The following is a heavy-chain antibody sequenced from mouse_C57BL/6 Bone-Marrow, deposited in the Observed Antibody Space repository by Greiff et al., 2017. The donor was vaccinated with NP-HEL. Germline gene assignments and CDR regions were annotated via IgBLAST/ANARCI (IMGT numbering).Heavy chain of an antibody. CDR1: GFSLSTSGMG. CDR2: IYWDDDK. V-gene: IGHV8-12*01. Sequence: QVQLKESGPGILQSSQTLSLTCSFSGFSLSTSGMGVSWIRQPSGTGLEWLAHIYWDDDKRSNPSLKRRLTISKDTYRNQVFLMITSVDTADTATYYCARRETIYYYGVYYCDYWGQGTTLTVSS. J-gene: IGHJ2*01. D-gene: IGHD1-1*01. CDR3: ARRETIYYYGVYYCDY.